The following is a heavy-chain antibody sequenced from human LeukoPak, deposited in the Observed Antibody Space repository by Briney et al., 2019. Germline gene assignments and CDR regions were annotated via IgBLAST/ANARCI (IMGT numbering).Heavy chain of an antibody. CDR1: GRSISPYY. Sequence: SESLSLTCTVSGRSISPYYWSWIRQPPGKGREWIAYIYYSGTTKYNPSLRSRATISVDTSKNQFSLKLTSVTAADTAVYYCVRETPSSGYFDYWGQGTLFTVSS. J-gene: IGHJ4*02. D-gene: IGHD3-3*01. V-gene: IGHV4-59*01. CDR2: IYYSGTT. CDR3: VRETPSSGYFDY.